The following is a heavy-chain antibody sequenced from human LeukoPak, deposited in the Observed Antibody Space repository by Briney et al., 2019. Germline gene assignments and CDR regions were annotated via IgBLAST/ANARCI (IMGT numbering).Heavy chain of an antibody. V-gene: IGHV4-61*02. CDR3: ARASRGWAFDY. CDR1: GGSISSGSYY. CDR2: IYTSGST. J-gene: IGHJ4*02. D-gene: IGHD6-19*01. Sequence: SQTLSLTCTVSGGSISSGSYYWSWIRQPAGKGLEWIGRIYTSGSTNYNPSLKSRVTISVDTSKNQFSLKLSSVTAADTAVYYCARASRGWAFDYWGQGTLVTVSS.